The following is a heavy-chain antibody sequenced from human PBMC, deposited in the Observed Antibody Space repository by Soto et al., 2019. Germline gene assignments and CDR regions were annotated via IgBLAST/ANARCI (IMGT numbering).Heavy chain of an antibody. CDR2: ISAYNGNT. J-gene: IGHJ6*02. D-gene: IGHD3-3*01. CDR3: ARENDDFWMGPPFGSSYYYAMDF. V-gene: IGHV1-18*04. Sequence: ASVKVSCKASGYTFTSYGISWVRQAPGQGLEWMGWISAYNGNTNYAQKLQGRVTMTTDTSTSTAYMELRSLRSDDTAVYYCARENDDFWMGPPFGSSYYYAMDFWVQGTTVTVSS. CDR1: GYTFTSYG.